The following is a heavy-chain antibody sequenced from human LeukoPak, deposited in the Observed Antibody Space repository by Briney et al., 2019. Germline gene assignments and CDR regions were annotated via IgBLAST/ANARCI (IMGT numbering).Heavy chain of an antibody. CDR2: IYHSGST. CDR1: GYSISSGYY. J-gene: IGHJ4*02. V-gene: IGHV4-38-2*02. CDR3: ARVGVDDSGNIIKYFFDY. Sequence: SETLSLTCTVSGYSISSGYYWGWIRQPPGKGLEWIGSIYHSGSTYYNPSLKSRVTMSVDTSKNQFSLKLSPVTAADTAVYYCARVGVDDSGNIIKYFFDYWGQGTLVTVSS. D-gene: IGHD4-23*01.